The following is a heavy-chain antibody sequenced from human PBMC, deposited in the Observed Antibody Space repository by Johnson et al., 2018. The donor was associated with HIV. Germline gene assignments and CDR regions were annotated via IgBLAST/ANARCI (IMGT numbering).Heavy chain of an antibody. D-gene: IGHD6-6*01. J-gene: IGHJ3*02. V-gene: IGHV3-30-3*01. Sequence: QVQLVESGGGVVQPGRSLRLSCAASRFTFSSYAIHWVRQAPGKGLEWVAVILYDGNNKYYADSVRGRFTISRDNSKGTLYLQMNSLRVEDTAVYYCARDRAPVYSSSSTPFDALDIWGQGTVVSVSS. CDR3: ARDRAPVYSSSSTPFDALDI. CDR1: RFTFSSYA. CDR2: ILYDGNNK.